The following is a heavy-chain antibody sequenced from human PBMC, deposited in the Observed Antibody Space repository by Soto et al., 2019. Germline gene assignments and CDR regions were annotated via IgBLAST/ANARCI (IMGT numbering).Heavy chain of an antibody. CDR2: IHYSGST. V-gene: IGHV4-59*12. Sequence: SCTASGYTFTSYGISWIRQPPGKGLEWIGYIHYSGSTNYNPSLKSRVTISVDTSKNQFSLKLSSVTAADTAVYYCARVGRGDYWGQGTLVTVSS. CDR3: ARVGRGDY. CDR1: GYTFTSYG. J-gene: IGHJ4*02.